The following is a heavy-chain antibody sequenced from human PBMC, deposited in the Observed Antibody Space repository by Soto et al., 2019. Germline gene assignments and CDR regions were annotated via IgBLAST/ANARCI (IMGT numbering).Heavy chain of an antibody. D-gene: IGHD3-22*01. CDR1: GVSISSGKW. J-gene: IGHJ4*02. CDR2: IFHTGNT. CDR3: ARNLFDTRGYPPEV. V-gene: IGHV4-4*02. Sequence: SETLSLTCTISGVSISSGKWWSWVRQPPGEGLEWIGEIFHTGNTDYKPSLKSRVSILVDKSKNQFSLNLDSVTAADTAVYYCARNLFDTRGYPPEVWGQGILVTVSS.